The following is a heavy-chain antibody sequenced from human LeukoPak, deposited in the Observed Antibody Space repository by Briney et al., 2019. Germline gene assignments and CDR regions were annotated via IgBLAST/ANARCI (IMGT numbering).Heavy chain of an antibody. D-gene: IGHD6-13*01. CDR1: GFTFSSYG. V-gene: IGHV3-30*02. Sequence: GGSLRLSCAASGFTFSSYGMHWVRQAPGKGLEWVAFIRYDGSNKYYADSVKGRFTISRDNSKNTLYLQMNSLRAEDTAVYYCAKGVASSSSHAFDMWGQGTMVTVSS. CDR3: AKGVASSSSHAFDM. CDR2: IRYDGSNK. J-gene: IGHJ3*02.